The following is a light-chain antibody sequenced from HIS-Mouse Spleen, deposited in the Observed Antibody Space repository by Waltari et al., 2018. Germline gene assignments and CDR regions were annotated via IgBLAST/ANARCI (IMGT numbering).Light chain of an antibody. CDR3: QQYYSTPLT. V-gene: IGKV4-1*01. Sequence: DIVMTQSPDSLAVSLGERATINCKSSQSVLYSSNNKDDLAWYQQKTGQPPKLLIYWASTRDSGVPDRFSGSGSGTDFTLTISSLQAEDVAVYYCQQYYSTPLTFGGGTKVEIK. CDR1: QSVLYSSNNKDD. CDR2: WAS. J-gene: IGKJ4*01.